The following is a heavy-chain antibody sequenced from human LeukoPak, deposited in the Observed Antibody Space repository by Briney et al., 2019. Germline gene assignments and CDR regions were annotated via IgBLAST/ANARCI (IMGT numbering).Heavy chain of an antibody. CDR1: GFTFSSYW. J-gene: IGHJ4*02. CDR3: ARRSSGSPPYYFDY. D-gene: IGHD1-26*01. CDR2: IASEGSTT. V-gene: IGHV3-74*01. Sequence: PGGSLRLSCAASGFTFSSYWMNWVRQAPGKGLVWVSRIASEGSTTNYADYVKGRFTISRDNAKNTLYLQMNSLRAEDTAVYYCARRSSGSPPYYFDYWGQGTLVTVSS.